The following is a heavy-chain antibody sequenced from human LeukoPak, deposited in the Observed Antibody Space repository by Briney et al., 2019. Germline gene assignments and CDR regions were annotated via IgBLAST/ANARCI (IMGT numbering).Heavy chain of an antibody. CDR2: IYASGNT. D-gene: IGHD6-13*01. J-gene: IGHJ4*02. V-gene: IGHV4-4*07. CDR1: GGSINSYY. Sequence: PSETLSLTCTVSGGSINSYYWTWIRQPAGKGLEWIGRIYASGNTNYNPSLKSRVTISIDTSKSQFSLKLSSVTATDTAVYYCARPAWGSSWYPYWGQGTLVTVSS. CDR3: ARPAWGSSWYPY.